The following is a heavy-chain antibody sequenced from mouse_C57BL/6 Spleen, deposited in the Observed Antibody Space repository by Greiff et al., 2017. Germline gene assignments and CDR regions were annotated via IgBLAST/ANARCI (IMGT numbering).Heavy chain of an antibody. D-gene: IGHD1-1*01. CDR1: GYAFSSYW. J-gene: IGHJ1*03. Sequence: VQLQQSGAELVKPGASVKISCKASGYAFSSYWMNWVKQRPGKGLEWIGQIYPGDGDTNYNGKFKGKATLTADKSSSTAYMQLSSLTSEASAVYFGARDYYGSSPGDVWGTGTTVTVAS. CDR3: ARDYYGSSPGDV. V-gene: IGHV1-80*01. CDR2: IYPGDGDT.